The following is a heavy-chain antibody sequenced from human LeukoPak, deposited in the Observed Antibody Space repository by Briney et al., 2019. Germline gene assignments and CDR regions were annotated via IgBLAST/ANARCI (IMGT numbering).Heavy chain of an antibody. D-gene: IGHD4-11*01. Sequence: SVKVSCKASGGTFSSYAISWVRQAPGQGLEWMGGIIPIFGTANYAQKFQGRVTITADESTSTAYMELSSLRSEDTAVYYCARDLSWGNYDAFDIWGQGTMVTVSS. CDR1: GGTFSSYA. J-gene: IGHJ3*02. CDR2: IIPIFGTA. CDR3: ARDLSWGNYDAFDI. V-gene: IGHV1-69*13.